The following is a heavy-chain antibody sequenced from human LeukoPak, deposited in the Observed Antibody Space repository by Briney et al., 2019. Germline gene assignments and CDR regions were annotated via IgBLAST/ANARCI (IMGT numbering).Heavy chain of an antibody. CDR1: GYTFTRYY. CDR2: INPSGGST. J-gene: IGHJ4*02. V-gene: IGHV1-46*01. Sequence: ASVKVSCKASGYTFTRYYMHWVRQAPGQGLEWMGIINPSGGSTSYAQKFQGRVTMTRDTSTSTVYMELSSLRSEDTAIYYCSRESGAFCPFGYWGQGTLVIVPP. D-gene: IGHD1-26*01. CDR3: SRESGAFCPFGY.